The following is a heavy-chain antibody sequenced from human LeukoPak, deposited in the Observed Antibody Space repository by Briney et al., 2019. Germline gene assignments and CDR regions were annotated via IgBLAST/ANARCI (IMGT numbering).Heavy chain of an antibody. CDR1: GFTFSSYE. CDR3: AKDTEHYYDSSGYSLDP. CDR2: ISSSGSTI. D-gene: IGHD3-22*01. Sequence: GGSLRLSCAASGFTFSSYEMNWVRQAPGKGLEWVSYISSSGSTIYYADSVKGRFTISRDNAKNSLYLQMNSLRAEDTAVYYCAKDTEHYYDSSGYSLDPWGQGTLVTVSS. V-gene: IGHV3-48*03. J-gene: IGHJ5*02.